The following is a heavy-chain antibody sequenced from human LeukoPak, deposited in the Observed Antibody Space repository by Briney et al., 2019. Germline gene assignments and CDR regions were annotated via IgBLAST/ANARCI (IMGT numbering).Heavy chain of an antibody. V-gene: IGHV3-7*01. J-gene: IGHJ5*02. CDR1: GFTFSSYW. D-gene: IGHD6-13*01. Sequence: GGTLRFSGAASGFTFSSYWMSWVRQAPGKGLEWVANIKQDGSEYYYMDSVKGRFTISGDNAKNSLYLQMNSLRAEDTAVYYCARTTIAAAAVRGGYNWFDPWGQGTLVTVSS. CDR3: ARTTIAAAAVRGGYNWFDP. CDR2: IKQDGSEY.